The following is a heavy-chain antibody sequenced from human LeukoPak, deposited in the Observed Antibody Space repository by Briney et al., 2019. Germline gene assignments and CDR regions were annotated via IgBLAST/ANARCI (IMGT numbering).Heavy chain of an antibody. Sequence: GGSLRLSCAASGFTFSRYGMHWVRQAPGKGREWVAVISYDGSNKYYADSVKGRFTISRDNSKNTLYLQMNSLRAEDTAVYYCAKDFARVRGVTMGAFDIWGQGTMVTVSS. J-gene: IGHJ3*02. CDR3: AKDFARVRGVTMGAFDI. D-gene: IGHD3-10*01. CDR1: GFTFSRYG. CDR2: ISYDGSNK. V-gene: IGHV3-30*18.